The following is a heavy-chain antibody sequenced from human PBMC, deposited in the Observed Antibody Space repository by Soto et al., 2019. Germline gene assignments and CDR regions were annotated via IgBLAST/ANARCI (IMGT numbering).Heavy chain of an antibody. J-gene: IGHJ6*02. V-gene: IGHV4-30-4*01. CDR2: IDYSGST. CDR1: WLSLSNSDFF. Sequence: TPSLSRPFFWLSLSNSDFFLNLIRQSPGKGLEWIASIDYSGSTYYNPSLKSRVVISADTSKNLFSLKLRSVTAADTALYFCARDGPYYYGFDVWGPGTTVTGS. CDR3: ARDGPYYYGFDV.